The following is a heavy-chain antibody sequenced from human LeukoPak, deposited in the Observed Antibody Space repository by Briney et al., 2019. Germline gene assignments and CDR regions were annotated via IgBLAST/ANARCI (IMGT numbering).Heavy chain of an antibody. J-gene: IGHJ4*02. Sequence: GGSLRLSCAASGFTFSSYAMTWVRQAPGKGLQWVSTISTGGESTYYADSVKGRFTISRDIYKSTLYLQMNSLRDEDTALYYCAKYRSGTYYNGLHWGQGTLVTVSS. CDR2: ISTGGEST. CDR1: GFTFSSYA. V-gene: IGHV3-23*01. CDR3: AKYRSGTYYNGLH. D-gene: IGHD3-10*01.